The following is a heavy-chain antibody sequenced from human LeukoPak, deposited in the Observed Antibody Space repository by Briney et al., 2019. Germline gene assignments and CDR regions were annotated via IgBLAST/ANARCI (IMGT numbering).Heavy chain of an antibody. CDR3: ARRSSGYNWFDP. CDR2: IDPSDSYT. J-gene: IGHJ5*02. V-gene: IGHV5-10-1*01. D-gene: IGHD6-19*01. CDR1: GYSFSSYW. Sequence: GESLKISCKGSGYSFSSYWISWVRQMPGEGLEWMGRIDPSDSYTSYSPSFQGHVTISADKSISTAYLQWSSLKASDTAMYYCARRSSGYNWFDPWGQGTLVTVSS.